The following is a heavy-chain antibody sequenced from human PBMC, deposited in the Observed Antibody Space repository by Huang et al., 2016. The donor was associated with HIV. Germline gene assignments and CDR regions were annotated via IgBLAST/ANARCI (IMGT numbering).Heavy chain of an antibody. J-gene: IGHJ5*02. Sequence: QVQLVQSGAEVKRPGSSVKVSCKASGGTFSAYAMSWVRQAPGQGLAGMGMSIPICGSVDYAQKFQGRVTITADDSTSTVYMELSSLRSEDTAVYYCARGGRVWPASTGPWAFDPWGQGTLVTVST. V-gene: IGHV1-69*13. CDR1: GGTFSAYA. D-gene: IGHD1-1*01. CDR2: SIPICGSV. CDR3: ARGGRVWPASTGPWAFDP.